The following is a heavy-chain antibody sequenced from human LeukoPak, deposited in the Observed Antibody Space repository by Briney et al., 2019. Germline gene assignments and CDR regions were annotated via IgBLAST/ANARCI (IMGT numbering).Heavy chain of an antibody. D-gene: IGHD2-21*01. CDR3: AVRRAPRGFPILRASVDF. Sequence: SGPTLVSPTQTLTLTCTISGVAVTSTGVRVGWIRQPPGKTLEWLALIDWDDDERYNPSLKSKLTITKNNNINQVVLKMSHVDPADTATYFCAVRRAPRGFPILRASVDFWGQGTPVSVSS. CDR2: IDWDDDE. CDR1: GVAVTSTGVR. V-gene: IGHV2-5*02. J-gene: IGHJ4*02.